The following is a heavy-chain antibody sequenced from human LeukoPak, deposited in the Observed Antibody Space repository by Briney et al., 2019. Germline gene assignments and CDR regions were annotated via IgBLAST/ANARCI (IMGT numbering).Heavy chain of an antibody. CDR1: GESLNYYY. J-gene: IGHJ4*02. CDR3: ASGAWAARLNS. V-gene: IGHV4-34*12. CDR2: IFDGKTI. D-gene: IGHD4-23*01. Sequence: SETLSLTCAVYGESLNYYYWSWIRPSPGKGLEWIGDIFDGKTINYNPSLKSRVTISAATSSQQFSLNLKSVTAADTAVYFCASGAWAARLNSWAQGALVIVSS.